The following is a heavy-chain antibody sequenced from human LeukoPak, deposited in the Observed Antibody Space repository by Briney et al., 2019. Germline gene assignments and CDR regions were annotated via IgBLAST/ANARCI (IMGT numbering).Heavy chain of an antibody. CDR3: ARTRHSYYYGSGSRVWFDP. Sequence: SETLSLPCTGSGDSISSGDYYWSWIRQPAGKGLEWIGRISSSGSTNYSPSLKSRVTISVDTSKNQFSLKLSSETAADTAVYYCARTRHSYYYGSGSRVWFDPWGQGTLVTVSS. J-gene: IGHJ5*02. CDR1: GDSISSGDYY. CDR2: ISSSGST. D-gene: IGHD3-10*01. V-gene: IGHV4-61*02.